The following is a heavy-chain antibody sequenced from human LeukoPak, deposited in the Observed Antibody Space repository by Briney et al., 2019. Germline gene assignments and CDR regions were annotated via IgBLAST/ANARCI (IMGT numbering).Heavy chain of an antibody. CDR3: ARCTLAGAFNI. V-gene: IGHV4-38-2*02. CDR1: GYSISSGCY. J-gene: IGHJ3*02. Sequence: SETLSLTCTVSGYSISSGCYWGWIRQPPGKGLEWIGYIYHSGSTYFNPSPKSRVTMSVVTSKNQFSLNLSSVTAADTAVYYCARCTLAGAFNIWGQGTVVTVSS. CDR2: IYHSGST. D-gene: IGHD2-8*01.